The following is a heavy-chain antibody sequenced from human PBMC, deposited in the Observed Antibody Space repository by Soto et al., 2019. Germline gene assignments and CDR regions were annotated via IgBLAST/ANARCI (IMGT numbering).Heavy chain of an antibody. Sequence: HPGGSLRLSCAASGFTFSSYAMSWVRQAPGKGLEWVSAISGSGGSTYYADSVKGRFTISRDNSKNTLYLQMNSLRAEDTAVYYCAKAPEILLWFGEPLDYWGQGTLVTVSS. D-gene: IGHD3-10*01. CDR2: ISGSGGST. J-gene: IGHJ4*02. CDR3: AKAPEILLWFGEPLDY. V-gene: IGHV3-23*01. CDR1: GFTFSSYA.